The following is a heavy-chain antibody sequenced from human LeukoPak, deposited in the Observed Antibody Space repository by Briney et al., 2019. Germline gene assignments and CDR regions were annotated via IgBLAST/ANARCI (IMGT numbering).Heavy chain of an antibody. Sequence: GGSLSLSCAASGFTFSNYGMHWVRQAPGKGLEWVAVVSFDGDNKYYADSVKDRFTISRDNSQNTLYLQLNSLRAEDTAVYYCARDWTLNYWGQGTLVTVSS. J-gene: IGHJ4*02. D-gene: IGHD3/OR15-3a*01. V-gene: IGHV3-30*19. CDR1: GFTFSNYG. CDR2: VSFDGDNK. CDR3: ARDWTLNY.